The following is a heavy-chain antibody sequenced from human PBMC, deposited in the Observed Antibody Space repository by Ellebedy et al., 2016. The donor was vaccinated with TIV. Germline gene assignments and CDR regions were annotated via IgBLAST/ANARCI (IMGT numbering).Heavy chain of an antibody. D-gene: IGHD6-13*01. V-gene: IGHV3-11*04. Sequence: GESLKISCAASGFTFSDYYMNWIRQAPGKGLEWVSYISSSGSTIYYADSVKGRFTISRDNAKNSLYLQMNSLRAEDTAVYYCAREDTSSWYVPVYQYYGMDAWGQGTTVTVSS. CDR3: AREDTSSWYVPVYQYYGMDA. CDR2: ISSSGSTI. J-gene: IGHJ6*02. CDR1: GFTFSDYY.